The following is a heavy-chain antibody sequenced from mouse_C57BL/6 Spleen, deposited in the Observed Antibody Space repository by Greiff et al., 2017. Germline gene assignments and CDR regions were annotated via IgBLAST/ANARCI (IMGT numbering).Heavy chain of an antibody. CDR1: GYTFTSYW. J-gene: IGHJ4*01. CDR2: IYPGGGST. Sequence: QVQLQQPGAELVKPGASVKMSCKASGYTFTSYWITWVKQRPGQGLEWIGDIYPGGGSTNYHEKFKSKATLTVDTPTSTAYMQLSSQTSEDSAVXYCTRMDYCDEEGDCYAMDYWGQGTSVTVSS. D-gene: IGHD2-13*01. CDR3: TRMDYCDEEGDCYAMDY. V-gene: IGHV1-55*01.